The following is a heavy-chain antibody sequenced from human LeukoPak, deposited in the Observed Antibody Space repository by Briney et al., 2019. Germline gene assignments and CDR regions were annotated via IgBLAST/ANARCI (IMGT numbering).Heavy chain of an antibody. CDR2: IYSGGST. D-gene: IGHD3-16*02. V-gene: IGHV3-53*01. CDR1: GFAVSSNY. CDR3: ARGSGIVDDAFDI. Sequence: GGSLRLSCAASGFAVSSNYMSWVRQAPGKGLEWVSVIYSGGSTYYADSVKGRFTISRDNSKSTLYIQMNSLRAEDTAVYYCARGSGIVDDAFDIWGQGTMVTVPS. J-gene: IGHJ3*02.